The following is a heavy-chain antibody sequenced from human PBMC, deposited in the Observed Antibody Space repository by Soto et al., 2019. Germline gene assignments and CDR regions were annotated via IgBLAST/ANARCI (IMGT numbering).Heavy chain of an antibody. CDR1: GFSFSSYW. J-gene: IGHJ4*02. V-gene: IGHV3-74*01. Sequence: EVQLVESGGGLVQPGGSLRLSCVASGFSFSSYWMHWLRQVPGKGLVWVSRINGDGDYTNYADSVKGRFTISRDNAKNTLYLQMNSLRAEDTAVYYCARERGGYSSDFWGQGTLVTVSS. CDR2: INGDGDYT. CDR3: ARERGGYSSDF. D-gene: IGHD2-15*01.